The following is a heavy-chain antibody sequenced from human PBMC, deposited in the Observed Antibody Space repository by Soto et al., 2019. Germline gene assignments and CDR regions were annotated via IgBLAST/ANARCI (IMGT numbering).Heavy chain of an antibody. D-gene: IGHD2-15*01. Sequence: QVKLVQSGAEVKKPGASVKISCKASGYTFTRYTMNWVRQAPGQRLEWMGLINPDNGNTKSSQKFQDRVIITRDTSASTAYIELSILRSEDTAVYYCAKGIATVQIDPWGQGTLVTDSS. CDR1: GYTFTRYT. CDR3: AKGIATVQIDP. CDR2: INPDNGNT. V-gene: IGHV1-3*01. J-gene: IGHJ5*02.